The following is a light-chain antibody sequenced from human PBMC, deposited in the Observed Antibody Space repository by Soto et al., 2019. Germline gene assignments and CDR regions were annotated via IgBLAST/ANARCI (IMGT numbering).Light chain of an antibody. CDR1: QSVSSY. J-gene: IGKJ5*01. CDR2: DAS. Sequence: EIVLTPSPATLSLSPGERANLSCRASQSVSSYLAWYQQKPGQAPRLLIYDASTRATGIPARFSGSGSGTDFTLTISSLEPEDFAVYYCQQRSNWPSITFGQGTRLEIK. CDR3: QQRSNWPSIT. V-gene: IGKV3-11*01.